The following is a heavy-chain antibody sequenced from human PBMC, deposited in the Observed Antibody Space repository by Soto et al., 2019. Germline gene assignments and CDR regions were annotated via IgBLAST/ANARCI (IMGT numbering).Heavy chain of an antibody. D-gene: IGHD3-22*01. CDR2: IIPIFGKA. CDR3: ARGWGYDSTDYYYAY. CDR1: GGSFNRHT. Sequence: QVQLVQSGAEVRKPGSSVRVSCKASGGSFNRHTISWVRQAPGQGLEWMGGIIPIFGKANHAQKFQGRVTIIADESTSTVYMELSILRSDDTAIYYCARGWGYDSTDYYYAYWGQGTLVIVSS. J-gene: IGHJ4*02. V-gene: IGHV1-69*01.